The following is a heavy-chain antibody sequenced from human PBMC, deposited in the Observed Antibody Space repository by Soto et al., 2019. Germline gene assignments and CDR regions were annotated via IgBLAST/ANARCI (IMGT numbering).Heavy chain of an antibody. CDR1: GYTFASYG. D-gene: IGHD3-10*01. CDR3: AREDYYYGSGSYFSYRPPENWFDP. V-gene: IGHV1-18*01. CDR2: ISAYNGNT. J-gene: IGHJ5*02. Sequence: ASVKVSCKASGYTFASYGSRWVRQAPGQGLEWMGWISAYNGNTNYAQKLQGRVTMTTDTSTSTAYMELRSLRSDDTAVYYCAREDYYYGSGSYFSYRPPENWFDPWGQGTLVTVSS.